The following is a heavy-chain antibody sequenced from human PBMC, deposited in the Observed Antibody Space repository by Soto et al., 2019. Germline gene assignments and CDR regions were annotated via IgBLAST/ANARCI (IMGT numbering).Heavy chain of an antibody. V-gene: IGHV3-30*18. CDR2: ISYDGHNK. Sequence: QVQLVESGGGVVQPGGSLRLSCTASGFTFTTFGIHWVRQAPGKGLEWVALISYDGHNKYYSDSVKGRFTISRDNYKNTLSLQMNSLSAEDTAVYYCAKDLQAYGDYNYYYYGMDVWGQGNTGSGSS. CDR3: AKDLQAYGDYNYYYYGMDV. CDR1: GFTFTTFG. J-gene: IGHJ6*02. D-gene: IGHD4-17*01.